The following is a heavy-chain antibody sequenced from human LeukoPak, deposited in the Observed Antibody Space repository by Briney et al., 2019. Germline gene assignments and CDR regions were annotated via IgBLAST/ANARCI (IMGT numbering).Heavy chain of an antibody. CDR3: ARGYGSGSYYRSYDY. V-gene: IGHV3-53*01. D-gene: IGHD3-10*01. Sequence: GGSLRLSCAASGFTVSSSYMSWVRQAPGKGLEWVSVIYSGGSTYYADSVKGRFTISRDNSKNTLYLQMNSLRAEDTAVYYCARGYGSGSYYRSYDYWGQGTLVTVSS. J-gene: IGHJ4*02. CDR1: GFTVSSSY. CDR2: IYSGGST.